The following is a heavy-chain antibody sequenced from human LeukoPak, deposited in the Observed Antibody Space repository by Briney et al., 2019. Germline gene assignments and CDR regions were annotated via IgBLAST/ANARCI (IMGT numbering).Heavy chain of an antibody. D-gene: IGHD6-19*01. CDR3: ARAFDFTPRVAGTLAAY. V-gene: IGHV1-2*02. Sequence: ASVKVSCKASGGTFSSYAISWVRQAPGQGLEWMGWINPNSGGTNYAQKFQGRVTMTRDTSISTAYMELSRLRSDDTAVYYCARAFDFTPRVAGTLAAYWGQGTLVTVSS. J-gene: IGHJ4*02. CDR1: GGTFSSYA. CDR2: INPNSGGT.